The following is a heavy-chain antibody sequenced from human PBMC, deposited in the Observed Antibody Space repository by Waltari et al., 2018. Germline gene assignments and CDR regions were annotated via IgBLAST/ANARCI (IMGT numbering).Heavy chain of an antibody. CDR1: GGSISSTNYY. D-gene: IGHD2-21*02. CDR3: ARHQDWVVVSATWFDP. V-gene: IGHV4-39*01. Sequence: QLRLQESGPGLVKPSDTLSLTCTVSGGSISSTNYYWGWIRQPPGKGLEWIGSIYYRGNTFHHPSLKGRVTKSAETAKNQFSLKLGSVTAADPAVDYRARHQDWVVVSATWFDPWGQGTLVTVSS. J-gene: IGHJ5*02. CDR2: IYYRGNT.